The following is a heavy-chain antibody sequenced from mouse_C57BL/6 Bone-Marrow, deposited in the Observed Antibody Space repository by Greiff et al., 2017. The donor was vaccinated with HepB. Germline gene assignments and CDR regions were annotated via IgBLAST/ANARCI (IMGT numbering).Heavy chain of an antibody. CDR3: ARGGYYGSSYFDY. CDR2: INYDGSST. CDR1: GFTFSDYY. J-gene: IGHJ2*01. V-gene: IGHV5-16*01. D-gene: IGHD1-1*01. Sequence: EVKVVESEGGLVQPGSSMKLSCTASGFTFSDYYMAWVRQVPEKGLEWVANINYDGSSTYYLDSLKSRFIISRDNAKNILYLQMSSLKSEDTATYYCARGGYYGSSYFDYWGQGTTLTVSS.